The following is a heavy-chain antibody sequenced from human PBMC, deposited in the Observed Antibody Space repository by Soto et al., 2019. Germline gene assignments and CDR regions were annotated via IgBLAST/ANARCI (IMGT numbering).Heavy chain of an antibody. CDR3: ATHLPNY. CDR1: GFSFNSYW. Sequence: EVQLVESGGGLVQPGGSLRLACAAPGFSFNSYWMHWVRQAPGKWMVWVSRINSDGSSTYYADAVKGRFTISRDNANNTLYLQMKSLRAEDTAVYYFATHLPNYWCQVTLVAVSS. V-gene: IGHV3-74*01. CDR2: INSDGSST. J-gene: IGHJ4*02.